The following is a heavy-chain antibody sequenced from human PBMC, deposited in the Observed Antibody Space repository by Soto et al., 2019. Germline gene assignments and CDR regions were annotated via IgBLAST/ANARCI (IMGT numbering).Heavy chain of an antibody. CDR3: AREARGMDV. Sequence: SETLSLTCSVSGASVSSDSSYWSWIRQPPGKGLEWIGYIFYTGSTNYNPSLKSRVSISVDTSKNQFSLKLSSVTAADTAVYYCAREARGMDVWGQGTTVTVSS. J-gene: IGHJ6*02. D-gene: IGHD3-16*01. V-gene: IGHV4-61*01. CDR1: GASVSSDSSY. CDR2: IFYTGST.